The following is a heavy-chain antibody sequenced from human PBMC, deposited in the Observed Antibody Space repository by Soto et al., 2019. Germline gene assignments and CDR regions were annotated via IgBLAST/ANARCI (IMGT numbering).Heavy chain of an antibody. CDR1: GYTFASYA. J-gene: IGHJ4*02. V-gene: IGHV1-18*01. CDR3: AREPPPPDY. Sequence: QVQLVQSGAEVKKPGASVKVSCKASGYTFASYAISWMRQAPGQGLEWMGWISAYNGNTNYAQKLQGRVTMTTDTSTSTAYIELRSLRSDDTVVYYCAREPPPPDYWGQGTLVTVSS. CDR2: ISAYNGNT.